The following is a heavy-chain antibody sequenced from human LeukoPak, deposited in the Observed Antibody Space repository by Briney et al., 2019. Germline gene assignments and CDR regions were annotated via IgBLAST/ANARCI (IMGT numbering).Heavy chain of an antibody. CDR3: AKGVRAGTNYNSFDP. CDR2: ISVEGDAT. D-gene: IGHD5-24*01. J-gene: IGHJ5*02. V-gene: IGHV3-43*02. Sequence: WGALRLSHVHSGFTLDDYVLHWVRPAPRKGLEWISLISVEGDATYSADSLKVRFTISRDNIRNSLYLQMSSLRAEDTALYYCAKGVRAGTNYNSFDPWGQGPLVTV. CDR1: GFTLDDYV.